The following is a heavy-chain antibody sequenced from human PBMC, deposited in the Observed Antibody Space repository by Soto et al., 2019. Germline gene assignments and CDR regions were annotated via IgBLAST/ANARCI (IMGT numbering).Heavy chain of an antibody. J-gene: IGHJ4*02. V-gene: IGHV4-30-4*01. CDR1: GGSISSGDYY. D-gene: IGHD3-3*01. Sequence: QVQLQESGPGLVKPSQTLSLTCTVSGGSISSGDYYWGWIRQPPGKGLEWIGYIYYSGSTYYNPSLKSRVTISVDTSKNQFSLKLSSVTAADTAVYYCASGITIFGVVPDYWGQGTLVTVSS. CDR2: IYYSGST. CDR3: ASGITIFGVVPDY.